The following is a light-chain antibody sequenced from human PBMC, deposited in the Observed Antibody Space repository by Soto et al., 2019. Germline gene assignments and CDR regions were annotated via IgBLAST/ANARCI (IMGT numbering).Light chain of an antibody. CDR3: QHLNTDPIA. CDR2: AAT. J-gene: IGKJ5*01. CDR1: QGISTY. Sequence: MQLTQSPPSLSASVGDRVTISCRASQGISTYLAWYQQKPGKAPKLLIYAATALRGGVPSRFSGSGSGTDFTLTISSLEPEDFATYYCQHLNTDPIAFGQGTRLEIK. V-gene: IGKV1-9*01.